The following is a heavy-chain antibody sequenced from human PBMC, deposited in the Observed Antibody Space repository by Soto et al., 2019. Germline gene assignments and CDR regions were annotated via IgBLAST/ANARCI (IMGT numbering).Heavy chain of an antibody. J-gene: IGHJ6*02. CDR1: GFTFSSYS. V-gene: IGHV3-21*01. D-gene: IGHD6-13*01. CDR3: ARGSSSWLPYYYYYYGMDV. Sequence: GGSLRLSCAASGFTFSSYSMNWVRQAPGKGLEWVSSISSSSSYIYYADSVKGRFTISRDNAKNSLYLQMNSLRAEDTAVYYCARGSSSWLPYYYYYYGMDVWGPGTTVTVSS. CDR2: ISSSSSYI.